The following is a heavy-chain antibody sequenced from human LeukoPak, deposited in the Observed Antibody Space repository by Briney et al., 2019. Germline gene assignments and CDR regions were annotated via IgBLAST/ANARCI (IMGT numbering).Heavy chain of an antibody. CDR1: GYTFTIYG. V-gene: IGHV1-18*04. D-gene: IGHD6-19*01. J-gene: IGHJ5*02. CDR3: ARDASYSSGAWDWFDP. Sequence: ASVTVSFKGSGYTFTIYGISLGRQAPAQGLEWMGLISAYNGSTNYAQKLHGRVTMTTDTSTSTAYMELRSVRSDDTGVYYCARDASYSSGAWDWFDPWGEGTLVTVSS. CDR2: ISAYNGST.